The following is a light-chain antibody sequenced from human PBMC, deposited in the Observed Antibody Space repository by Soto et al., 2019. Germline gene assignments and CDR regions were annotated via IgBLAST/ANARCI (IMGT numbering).Light chain of an antibody. CDR2: AAA. V-gene: IGKV1-27*01. CDR3: HKDNSAPGT. Sequence: DIQMTQSPSSLSASVGDRVTITCRASQGISNYLAWYQQKPGKVPQLLIYAAATLQSGVPSRLSGSGSGTDFTLTISSLQPEDVATYYWHKDNSAPGTFGQGTKVEIK. CDR1: QGISNY. J-gene: IGKJ1*01.